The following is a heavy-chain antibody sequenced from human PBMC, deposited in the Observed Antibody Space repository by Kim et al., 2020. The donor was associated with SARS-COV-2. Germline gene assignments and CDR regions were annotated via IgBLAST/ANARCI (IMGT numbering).Heavy chain of an antibody. D-gene: IGHD6-19*01. CDR2: IYYTGSA. CDR1: GASIRGTNYF. V-gene: IGHV4-61*01. Sequence: SETLSLTCTVSGASIRGTNYFWSWIRQPPAKELEWIGYIYYTGSAKYTPSLERRVTISVDTSKNQFSLNLSPVTAADTAVYYCARTTHPKAMQWPYFDYWGQGTLVTVSS. J-gene: IGHJ4*02. CDR3: ARTTHPKAMQWPYFDY.